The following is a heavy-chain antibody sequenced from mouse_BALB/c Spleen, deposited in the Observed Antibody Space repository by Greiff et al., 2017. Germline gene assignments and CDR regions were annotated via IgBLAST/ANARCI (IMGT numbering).Heavy chain of an antibody. CDR1: GYTFTSYV. D-gene: IGHD1-1*01. CDR2: INPYNDGT. V-gene: IGHV1-14*01. Sequence: EVKLMESGPELVKPGASVKMSCKASGYTFTSYVMHWVKQKPGQGLEWIGYINPYNDGTKYNEKFKGKATLTSDKSSSTAYMELSSLTSEDSAVYYCARIYYGSSFAYWGQGTLVTVSA. CDR3: ARIYYGSSFAY. J-gene: IGHJ3*01.